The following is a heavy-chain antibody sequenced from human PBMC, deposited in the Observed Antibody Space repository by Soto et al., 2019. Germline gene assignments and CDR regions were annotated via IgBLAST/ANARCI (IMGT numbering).Heavy chain of an antibody. Sequence: SETLSLTCTVSGGPISSGGYYWSWIRQHPGKGLEWIGYIYYSGSTYYNPSLKSRVTISVDTSKNQFSLKLSSVTAADTAVYYCARDQDSGSYLGNYYYGMDVWGQGTTVTVSS. J-gene: IGHJ6*02. V-gene: IGHV4-31*03. D-gene: IGHD1-26*01. CDR3: ARDQDSGSYLGNYYYGMDV. CDR1: GGPISSGGYY. CDR2: IYYSGST.